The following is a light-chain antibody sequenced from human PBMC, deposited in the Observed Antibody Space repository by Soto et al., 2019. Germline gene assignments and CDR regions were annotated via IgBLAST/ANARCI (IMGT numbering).Light chain of an antibody. J-gene: IGKJ4*01. V-gene: IGKV3-15*01. CDR1: QSVNSN. Sequence: EIVMTQSAATLSLSPGERATLSCRASQSVNSNLAWYQQIPGQAPRLLIYGASTRATYVPIRFSGGGSGTEFTLTISSLQSEDFVVYYCQQYNNWPLTFGGGTKVDIK. CDR2: GAS. CDR3: QQYNNWPLT.